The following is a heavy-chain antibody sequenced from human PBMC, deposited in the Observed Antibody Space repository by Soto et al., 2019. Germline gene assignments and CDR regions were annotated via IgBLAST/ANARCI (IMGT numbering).Heavy chain of an antibody. J-gene: IGHJ5*02. Sequence: VQLQQWGAGLLKPSETLSLTCAVYGGSFSGYYWSWIRQPPGKGLEWIGEINHSGSTNYNPSLKSRVTTSVDPSKNQFSLKLSSVTAADTAVYYCARGGRGIAGRYWFDPWGQGTLVTVSS. CDR2: INHSGST. V-gene: IGHV4-34*01. CDR3: ARGGRGIAGRYWFDP. D-gene: IGHD6-6*01. CDR1: GGSFSGYY.